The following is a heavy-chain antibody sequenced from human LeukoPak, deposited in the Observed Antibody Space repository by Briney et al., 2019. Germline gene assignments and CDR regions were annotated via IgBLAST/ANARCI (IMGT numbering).Heavy chain of an antibody. D-gene: IGHD3-22*01. CDR3: ARVMRLRAYYDSSGYRLGY. CDR1: GYTFTSYD. CDR2: MNPNSGNT. Sequence: GASVKVSCKASGYTFTSYDINWVRQATGQGLEWMGWMNPNSGNTGYAQKFQGRVTMTRHTSISTAYMELSSLRSEDTAVYYCARVMRLRAYYDSSGYRLGYWGQGTLVTVSS. J-gene: IGHJ4*02. V-gene: IGHV1-8*01.